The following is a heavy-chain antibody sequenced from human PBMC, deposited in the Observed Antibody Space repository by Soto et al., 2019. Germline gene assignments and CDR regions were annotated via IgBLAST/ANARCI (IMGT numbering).Heavy chain of an antibody. Sequence: GGSLRLSCAASGLPISNAWMNWVRQAPGKGLEWVGRIKTKGEGGPTDYAAAVKGRFTVSRDDSKNTLYLQMNSLKTEDTAVYYCTTGSVEGVWGQGTTVTVSS. V-gene: IGHV3-15*07. CDR1: GLPISNAW. D-gene: IGHD2-15*01. J-gene: IGHJ6*02. CDR2: IKTKGEGGPT. CDR3: TTGSVEGV.